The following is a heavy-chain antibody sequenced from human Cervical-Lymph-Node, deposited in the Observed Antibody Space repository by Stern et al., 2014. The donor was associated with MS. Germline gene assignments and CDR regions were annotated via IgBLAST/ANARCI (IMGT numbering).Heavy chain of an antibody. CDR1: GYTFTGYY. D-gene: IGHD3-3*01. V-gene: IGHV1-2*04. J-gene: IGHJ3*02. CDR3: AVLWSGYKHDAFDI. CDR2: INPNSGGT. Sequence: QLVQSGAEVKKPGASVKVSCKASGYTFTGYYMPWVRQATGQGLEWMGWINPNSGGTNYAQKFQGWVTMTRDTSISTAYMELSRLRSDDTAVYYCAVLWSGYKHDAFDIWGQGTMVTVSS.